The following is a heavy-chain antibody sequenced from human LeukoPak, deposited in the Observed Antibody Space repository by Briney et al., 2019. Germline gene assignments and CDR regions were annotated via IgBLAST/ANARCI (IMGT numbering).Heavy chain of an antibody. Sequence: GGSLRLSCAASGFTFSSYAMSWVRQAPGKGLEWVSAISGSGGSTYYADSVKGRFTISRDNSRNTLYLQMNSLRAEDTAVYYCAKDPFVYDFWSGYTKPRYYFDYWGQGTLVTVSS. CDR1: GFTFSSYA. V-gene: IGHV3-23*01. D-gene: IGHD3-3*01. CDR3: AKDPFVYDFWSGYTKPRYYFDY. J-gene: IGHJ4*02. CDR2: ISGSGGST.